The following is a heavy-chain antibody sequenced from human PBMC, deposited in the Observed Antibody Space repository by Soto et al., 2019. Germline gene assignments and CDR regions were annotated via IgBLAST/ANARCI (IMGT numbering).Heavy chain of an antibody. Sequence: PGGSLRLSCAASGFMFSDYAMTWVRQAPGKGLEWVSGISGSGESIYYADSVEGRFTISRDNSKNTLYLQMNSLRGEDTAVYYCARDRHGSDWYTYYFYTLAVWGQGTTVTVSS. J-gene: IGHJ6*02. CDR1: GFMFSDYA. CDR2: ISGSGESI. D-gene: IGHD6-13*01. CDR3: ARDRHGSDWYTYYFYTLAV. V-gene: IGHV3-23*01.